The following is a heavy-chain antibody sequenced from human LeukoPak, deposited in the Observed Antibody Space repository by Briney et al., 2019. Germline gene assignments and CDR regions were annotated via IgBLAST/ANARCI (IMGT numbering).Heavy chain of an antibody. CDR3: AKADYINWPPYS. CDR1: GFTFTTYA. D-gene: IGHD4-11*01. J-gene: IGHJ5*02. Sequence: GGSLRLSCAASGFTFTTYAMSWVRQAPGKGLEWVSTISGSGGSTFYADSVGGRFTISRDNSKNTLYLQVNSLRAEDTAVYYCAKADYINWPPYSWGQGTLVTVSS. CDR2: ISGSGGST. V-gene: IGHV3-23*01.